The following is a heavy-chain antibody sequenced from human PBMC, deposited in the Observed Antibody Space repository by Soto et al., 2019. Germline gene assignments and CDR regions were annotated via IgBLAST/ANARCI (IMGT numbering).Heavy chain of an antibody. CDR3: ARDRGAPGSGWFVHWLDP. J-gene: IGHJ5*02. CDR1: GYTFTSYG. D-gene: IGHD6-19*01. V-gene: IGHV1-18*01. CDR2: ISAYNGNT. Sequence: GASVKVSCKASGYTFTSYGISWVRQAPGQGLEWMGWISAYNGNTNYAQKLQGRVTMTTDTSTSTAYMELRSLRSDDTAVYYCARDRGAPGSGWFVHWLDPWGQGTLVTVSS.